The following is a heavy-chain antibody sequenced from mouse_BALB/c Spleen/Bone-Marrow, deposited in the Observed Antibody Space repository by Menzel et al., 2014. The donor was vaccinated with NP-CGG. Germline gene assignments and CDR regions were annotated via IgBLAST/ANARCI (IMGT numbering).Heavy chain of an antibody. V-gene: IGHV1S81*02. J-gene: IGHJ4*01. CDR2: INPSNGAN. Sequence: QQSGAELVKPGASVKLSCKASGYTFTSYYMFWVKQRPGQGLEWIGGINPSNGANNFNEKFKSKATLTVDKSSCTAYMQLSSLTSEDSAVYYCSRGGNFDVMDYWGQGTSVTVSS. CDR3: SRGGNFDVMDY. D-gene: IGHD2-1*01. CDR1: GYTFTSYY.